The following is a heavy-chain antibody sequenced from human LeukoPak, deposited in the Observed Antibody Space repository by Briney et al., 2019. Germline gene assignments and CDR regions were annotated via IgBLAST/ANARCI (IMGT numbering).Heavy chain of an antibody. Sequence: GGSLRLSCAASGFTFSSYSMNWVRQAPGKGLEWVSSISSSSSYIYYADSVKGRFTISRDNAKNSLYLQMNSLRAEDTAVYYCARDALGATIEFDYWGQGTLVTVSS. D-gene: IGHD5-12*01. V-gene: IGHV3-21*01. CDR1: GFTFSSYS. CDR2: ISSSSSYI. J-gene: IGHJ4*02. CDR3: ARDALGATIEFDY.